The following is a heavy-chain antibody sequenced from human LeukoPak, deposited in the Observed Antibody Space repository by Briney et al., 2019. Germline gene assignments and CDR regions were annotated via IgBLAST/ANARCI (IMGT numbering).Heavy chain of an antibody. J-gene: IGHJ6*02. Sequence: GGSLRLSCAASGFSFNIHSMNWVRQAPEKGLEWISYISSSSSTIYYADSVKGRFTISRDNAKNSLYLQVSSLREEDTAVYYCARGSNGHYDSSGYYSLSIGLDVWGQGTTVTVSS. D-gene: IGHD3-22*01. CDR2: ISSSSSTI. CDR1: GFSFNIHS. CDR3: ARGSNGHYDSSGYYSLSIGLDV. V-gene: IGHV3-48*02.